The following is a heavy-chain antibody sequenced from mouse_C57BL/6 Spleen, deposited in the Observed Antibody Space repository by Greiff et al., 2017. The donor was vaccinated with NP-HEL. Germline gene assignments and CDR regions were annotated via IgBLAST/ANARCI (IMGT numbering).Heavy chain of an antibody. D-gene: IGHD1-1*01. CDR1: GYTFTSYG. CDR2: IYPRSGNT. V-gene: IGHV1-81*01. CDR3: ARDDYLAY. Sequence: QVQLKQSGAELARPGASVKLSCKASGYTFTSYGISWAKQRTGQGLEWIGEIYPRSGNTYYNEKFKGKATLTADKSSSTAYMELRSLTSEDSAVYFCARDDYLAYWGQGTLVTVSA. J-gene: IGHJ3*01.